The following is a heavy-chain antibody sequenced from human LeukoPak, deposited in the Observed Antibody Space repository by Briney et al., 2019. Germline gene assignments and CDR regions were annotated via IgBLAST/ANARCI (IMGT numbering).Heavy chain of an antibody. V-gene: IGHV3-33*01. CDR2: IWHDGSHK. J-gene: IGHJ4*02. D-gene: IGHD3-10*01. Sequence: GGSLRLSCAASGLAFNTYAMHWVRQAPGKGLEWVTLIWHDGSHKFYIDSVRGRFTISRDNSRNTVYLQMNGLRAEDTAVYYCAREIFGSGSCPDYWGQGTLVTVSS. CDR3: AREIFGSGSCPDY. CDR1: GLAFNTYA.